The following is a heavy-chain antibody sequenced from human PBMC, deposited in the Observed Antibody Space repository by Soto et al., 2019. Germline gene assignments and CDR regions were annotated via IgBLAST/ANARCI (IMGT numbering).Heavy chain of an antibody. J-gene: IGHJ5*02. CDR2: ISGSGFKK. Sequence: GGSLRLSCAASGFIFENLGMSWVRQAPGKGLEWISSISGSGFKKYYADSVKGRFTISRDNSKSTVYLELNNLSAEDTAVYHCAKNQGVELVPLATVDWFDPWGQGSVVTVSS. D-gene: IGHD1-26*01. CDR3: AKNQGVELVPLATVDWFDP. CDR1: GFIFENLG. V-gene: IGHV3-23*01.